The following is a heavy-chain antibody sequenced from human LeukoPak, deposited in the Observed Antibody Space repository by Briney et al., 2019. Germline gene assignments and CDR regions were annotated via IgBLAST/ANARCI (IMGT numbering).Heavy chain of an antibody. D-gene: IGHD2-2*01. CDR3: ARGGIVVVPVGYDY. V-gene: IGHV3-48*01. CDR1: GFTFSSYW. Sequence: PGGSLRLSCAASGFTFSSYWMNWVRQAPGKGLEWVSYISSSSSTIYYADSVKGRFTISRDNAKNSLYLQMNSLRAEDTAVYYCARGGIVVVPVGYDYWGQGTLVTVSS. CDR2: ISSSSSTI. J-gene: IGHJ4*02.